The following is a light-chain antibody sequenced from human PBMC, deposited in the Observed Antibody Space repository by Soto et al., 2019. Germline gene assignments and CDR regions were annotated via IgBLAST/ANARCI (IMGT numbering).Light chain of an antibody. Sequence: DIQLTQSPSFLSASVGDRVSISCGASQGISTYLAWYQQGPGKAPKLLIYAASTLQSGDPSRFSGSGSGTEFTLTISSLQPEDFATYYCQQLNSYPLTFGGGTKVEIK. CDR1: QGISTY. CDR2: AAS. J-gene: IGKJ4*01. V-gene: IGKV1-9*01. CDR3: QQLNSYPLT.